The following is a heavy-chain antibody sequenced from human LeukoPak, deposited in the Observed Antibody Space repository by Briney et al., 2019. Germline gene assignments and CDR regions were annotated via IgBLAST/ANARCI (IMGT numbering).Heavy chain of an antibody. CDR3: ARARYSSSWCD. CDR2: IYYSGST. J-gene: IGHJ4*02. Sequence: PSETLSLTCTVSGGSISSYYWSWIRQPPGKGLEWIGYIYYSGSTNYNPSLKSRVTISVDTSKNQFSLKLSSVTAADTAVYYCARARYSSSWCDWGQGTLVTVSP. V-gene: IGHV4-59*01. D-gene: IGHD6-13*01. CDR1: GGSISSYY.